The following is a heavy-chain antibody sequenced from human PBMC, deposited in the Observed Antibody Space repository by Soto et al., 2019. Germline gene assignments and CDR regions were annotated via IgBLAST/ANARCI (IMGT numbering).Heavy chain of an antibody. D-gene: IGHD3-22*01. CDR2: IIPIFGTA. J-gene: IGHJ5*02. Sequence: QVQLVQSGAEVKKPGSSVKVSCKASGGTFSSYAISWVRQAPGQGLEWMGGIIPIFGTANYAQKFQGRVTITADESTSTAYMELSSLRSEDTAVYYCARDGNYDSSGYLNWFDPWGQGTLVTVSS. V-gene: IGHV1-69*12. CDR3: ARDGNYDSSGYLNWFDP. CDR1: GGTFSSYA.